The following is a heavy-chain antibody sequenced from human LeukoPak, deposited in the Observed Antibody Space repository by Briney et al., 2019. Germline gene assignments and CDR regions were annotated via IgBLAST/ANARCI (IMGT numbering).Heavy chain of an antibody. CDR2: ISSSGSTI. V-gene: IGHV3-11*01. D-gene: IGHD1-26*01. Sequence: GGSLRLSCAAPGFSFSDYYMSWIRQAPGKGLDWVSYISSSGSTIYYADSVKGRFTISRVNAKNSLYLQMNSLRAEDTAVYYCASVGVGATDYWGQGTLVTVSS. CDR1: GFSFSDYY. CDR3: ASVGVGATDY. J-gene: IGHJ4*02.